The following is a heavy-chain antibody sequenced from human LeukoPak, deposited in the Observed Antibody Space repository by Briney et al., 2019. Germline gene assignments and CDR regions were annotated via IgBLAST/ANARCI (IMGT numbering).Heavy chain of an antibody. D-gene: IGHD2-2*01. J-gene: IGHJ3*02. CDR3: ANLIVVPENAFDI. CDR1: GVSFRGYY. V-gene: IGHV4-34*01. Sequence: SETLSLTCAVYGVSFRGYYWSWIRQPPGKGLEWIGEINHSGSTNYNPSLKSRVTISVDTSKNQFSLKLSSVTAADTAVYYCANLIVVPENAFDIWGQGTMVTVSS. CDR2: INHSGST.